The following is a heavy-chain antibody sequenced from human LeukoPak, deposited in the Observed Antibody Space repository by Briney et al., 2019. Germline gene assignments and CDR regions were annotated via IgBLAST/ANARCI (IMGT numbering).Heavy chain of an antibody. CDR1: RFTFDDYT. CDR3: VRDDDRPDNGLDY. Sequence: GGTLRLSCAASRFTFDDYTMHWVCQAPGKGLEWVSLISWDGGSTYYADSVKGLFTISRDNSKNTLYLQMNSLRAEDTAVYYCVRDDDRPDNGLDYWGQGTLVTVSS. J-gene: IGHJ4*02. V-gene: IGHV3-43D*03. CDR2: ISWDGGST. D-gene: IGHD3-22*01.